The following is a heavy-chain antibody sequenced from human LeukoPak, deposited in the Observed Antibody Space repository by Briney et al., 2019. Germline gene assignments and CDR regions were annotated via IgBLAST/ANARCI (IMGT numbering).Heavy chain of an antibody. D-gene: IGHD6-19*01. J-gene: IGHJ4*02. Sequence: SETLSLTCAVYGGSFSGYYWSWIRQPPGKGLEWIGEINHSGSTNYNPSLKRRVTITVDTSKNQFSLKLSSVTAAATAVYYCARLEIPPGYSSGWRYYFDYWGQGTLVTVSS. V-gene: IGHV4-34*01. CDR3: ARLEIPPGYSSGWRYYFDY. CDR2: INHSGST. CDR1: GGSFSGYY.